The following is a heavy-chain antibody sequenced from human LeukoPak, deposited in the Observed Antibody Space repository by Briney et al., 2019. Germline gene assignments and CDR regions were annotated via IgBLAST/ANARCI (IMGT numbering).Heavy chain of an antibody. D-gene: IGHD6-13*01. J-gene: IGHJ1*01. V-gene: IGHV3-48*01. CDR1: GFTFGSYN. CDR3: AKVGATAGTLRIEYFQH. Sequence: PGGSLRLSCAASGFTFGSYNMNWVRQAPGKGLEWVSYISGSASTIYYADSVKGRFTISRDNSKNTLYLQMNSLRAEDTAVYFCAKVGATAGTLRIEYFQHWGQGTLVTVSS. CDR2: ISGSASTI.